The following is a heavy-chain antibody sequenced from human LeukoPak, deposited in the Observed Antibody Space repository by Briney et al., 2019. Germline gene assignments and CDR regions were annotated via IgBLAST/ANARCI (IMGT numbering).Heavy chain of an antibody. CDR3: ATRTVPTAIQSAFDI. CDR2: YEPEDGET. J-gene: IGHJ3*02. CDR1: GYTLSVLP. Sequence: ASVKVSCKSSGYTLSVLPIHWVRQAPGKGLECMGGYEPEDGETFYTQEFQGRVTMTEDISTDTAYMELSSLRSDDTAMYYCATRTVPTAIQSAFDIWGQGTMVTVSS. V-gene: IGHV1-24*01. D-gene: IGHD2-2*02.